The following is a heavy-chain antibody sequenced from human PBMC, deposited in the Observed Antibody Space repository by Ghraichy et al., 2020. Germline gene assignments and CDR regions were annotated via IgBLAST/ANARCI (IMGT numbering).Heavy chain of an antibody. Sequence: SETLSLTCAVYGGSFSGYYWSWIRQPPGKGLEWIGEINHSGSTNYNPSLKSRVTISVDTSKNQFSLKLSSVTAADTAVYYCARAPRLYSSSWYVGGSPGSGGMDVWGQGTTVTVSS. CDR2: INHSGST. CDR3: ARAPRLYSSSWYVGGSPGSGGMDV. CDR1: GGSFSGYY. V-gene: IGHV4-34*01. J-gene: IGHJ6*02. D-gene: IGHD6-13*01.